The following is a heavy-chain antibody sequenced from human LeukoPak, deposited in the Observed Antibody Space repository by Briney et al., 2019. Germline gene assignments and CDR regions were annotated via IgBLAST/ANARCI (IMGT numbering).Heavy chain of an antibody. J-gene: IGHJ4*02. Sequence: KPSETLSLTCAVYGGSFSGYYWSWIRQPPGKGLEWIGEITYSGSIYYNPSLKSRVTISVDTSKNQFSLKLNSVTAADTAVYYCARDLMTWGQGTLVTVSS. CDR3: ARDLMT. V-gene: IGHV4-34*01. CDR1: GGSFSGYY. CDR2: ITYSGSI.